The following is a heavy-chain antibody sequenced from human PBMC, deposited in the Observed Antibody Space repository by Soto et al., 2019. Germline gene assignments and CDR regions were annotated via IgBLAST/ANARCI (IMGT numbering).Heavy chain of an antibody. J-gene: IGHJ6*02. CDR2: ISYDGSNK. V-gene: IGHV3-30*18. CDR3: AKDRCGGLARFYYYYGMAV. Sequence: QVQLVESGGGVVQPGRSLRLSCAASGFTFSSYGMHWVRQAPGKGLEWVAVISYDGSNKYYADSVKGRFTISRDNSKNTLYLQMNSLRAEDTAVYYCAKDRCGGLARFYYYYGMAVWGQGTTVTVSS. CDR1: GFTFSSYG. D-gene: IGHD6-19*01.